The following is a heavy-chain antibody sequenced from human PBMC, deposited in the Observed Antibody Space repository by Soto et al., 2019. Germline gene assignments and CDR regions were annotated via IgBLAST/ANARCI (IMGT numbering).Heavy chain of an antibody. J-gene: IGHJ6*02. CDR1: GFTFSSYW. D-gene: IGHD6-13*01. Sequence: GGSLRLSCAASGFTFSSYWMHWVRQAPGKGLVWVSRINSDGSSTSYADSVKGRFTISRDNAKNTLYLQMNSLRAEDTAVYYCAILSFIAAADVWGQGTTVTVSS. CDR3: AILSFIAAADV. CDR2: INSDGSST. V-gene: IGHV3-74*01.